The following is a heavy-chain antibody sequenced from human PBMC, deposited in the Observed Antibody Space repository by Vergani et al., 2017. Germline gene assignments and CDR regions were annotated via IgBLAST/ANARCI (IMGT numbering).Heavy chain of an antibody. J-gene: IGHJ6*03. Sequence: QITLKESGPTLVKPTQTLTLTCTFSGFSLNTRGVSVAWIRQPPGKALDWLALIYWNDDQHYRQSLNNRGTITKDTSKNQVVLTMTNMDYVDTGTYYCVYRKTECGTIGCFYPFYYYYYRDVWGKGTTVTVSS. CDR1: GFSLNTRGVS. V-gene: IGHV2-5*04. CDR2: IYWNDDQ. D-gene: IGHD1-7*01. CDR3: VYRKTECGTIGCFYPFYYYYYRDV.